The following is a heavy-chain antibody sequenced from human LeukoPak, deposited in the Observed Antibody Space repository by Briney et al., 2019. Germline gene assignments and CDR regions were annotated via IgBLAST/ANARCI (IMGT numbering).Heavy chain of an antibody. Sequence: SQTLSLTCTVSGGSIDSGDYYWSWIRRPPGRGLEWIGYIYYSGSTYYNPSLRSRITMSLDTSKNQFSLTLTSVTAADTAVYYCARAYDSSAYYLEYWGQGTLVTVSS. CDR2: IYYSGST. CDR1: GGSIDSGDYY. D-gene: IGHD3-22*01. V-gene: IGHV4-30-4*01. J-gene: IGHJ4*02. CDR3: ARAYDSSAYYLEY.